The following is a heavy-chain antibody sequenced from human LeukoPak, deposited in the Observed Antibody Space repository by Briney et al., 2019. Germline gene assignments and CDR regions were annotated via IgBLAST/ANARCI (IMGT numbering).Heavy chain of an antibody. J-gene: IGHJ4*02. D-gene: IGHD2-8*01. CDR3: ARMVELKYFVY. V-gene: IGHV4-59*08. CDR1: GGSISNYY. Sequence: SETLSLTCTVSGGSISNYYWSWIRQPPGKGLEWIGYGHYSGTTDYNPSLKSRVTLSVDTSKNQFSLKLRSVTAADTAVYYCARMVELKYFVYWGQGTLVTVSS. CDR2: GHYSGTT.